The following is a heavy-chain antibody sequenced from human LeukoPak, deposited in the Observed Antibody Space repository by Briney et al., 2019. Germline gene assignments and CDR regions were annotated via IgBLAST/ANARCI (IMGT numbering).Heavy chain of an antibody. CDR3: AREEYSSSCNWFDP. CDR2: INPNSGGT. J-gene: IGHJ5*02. D-gene: IGHD6-13*01. CDR1: GYTFTGYY. V-gene: IGHV1-2*02. Sequence: ASVKVSCKASGYTFTGYYMHWVRQAPGQGLEGMGWINPNSGGTNYAQKFQGRVTMTRDTSISTAYMELSRLRSDDTAVYYCAREEYSSSCNWFDPWGQGTLVTVSS.